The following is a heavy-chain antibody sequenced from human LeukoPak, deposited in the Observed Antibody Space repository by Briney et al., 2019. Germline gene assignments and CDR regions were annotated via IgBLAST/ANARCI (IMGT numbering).Heavy chain of an antibody. CDR2: IYYSGDT. CDR1: GGSMRSYY. Sequence: SETLSLTCIVSGGSMRSYYWSWIRQPPGKGLEWIGYIYYSGDTNYNPSLKSRVTISVDTSKNQFSLKLSSVTAADTAVYYCARDQDSGSTIHSNAFDIWGQGTMVTVSS. V-gene: IGHV4-59*12. D-gene: IGHD1-26*01. J-gene: IGHJ3*02. CDR3: ARDQDSGSTIHSNAFDI.